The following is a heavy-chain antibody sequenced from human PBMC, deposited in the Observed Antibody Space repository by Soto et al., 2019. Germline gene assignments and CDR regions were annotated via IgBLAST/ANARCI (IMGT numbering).Heavy chain of an antibody. CDR3: ARAYSDAFDI. CDR2: ISSSGTGI. CDR1: GFTFSDYY. J-gene: IGHJ3*02. V-gene: IGHV3-11*01. Sequence: PWRSLRLSCAPSGFTFSDYYMTWIRQAPGKGLEWVSYISSSGTGIYYADSVKGRFTISRDNGKNSLYLQMSSLRVEDTAVYYCARAYSDAFDIWGQGTMVTVSS. D-gene: IGHD2-15*01.